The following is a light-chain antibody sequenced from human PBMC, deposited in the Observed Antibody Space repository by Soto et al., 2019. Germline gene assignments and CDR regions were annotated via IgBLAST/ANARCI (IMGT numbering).Light chain of an antibody. J-gene: IGKJ5*01. Sequence: EVVMTQSPATLSVSPGERATLSCRASQSVNSNYVALYQQKPDQPPRLLIYGLSTRATGIPNRFSGSGSGTEFTLTISSLEPEDFAIYYCQQHTQWPITFGQGTRLEMK. V-gene: IGKV3D-15*01. CDR1: QSVNSN. CDR2: GLS. CDR3: QQHTQWPIT.